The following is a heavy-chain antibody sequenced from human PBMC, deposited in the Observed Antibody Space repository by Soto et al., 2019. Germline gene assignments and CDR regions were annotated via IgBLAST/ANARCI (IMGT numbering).Heavy chain of an antibody. D-gene: IGHD3-22*01. CDR2: IIPIFGTA. CDR3: ATDDYYDSIGYYPARVNGFDP. Sequence: GASVKVSCQASGGTFSSYAIRWVRQAPGQGLEWMGGIIPIFGTANYAQKFQGRVTITADKSTSTAYMELSSLRSEDTAVYYCATDDYYDSIGYYPARVNGFDPWGQGTLVTVSS. CDR1: GGTFSSYA. V-gene: IGHV1-69*06. J-gene: IGHJ5*02.